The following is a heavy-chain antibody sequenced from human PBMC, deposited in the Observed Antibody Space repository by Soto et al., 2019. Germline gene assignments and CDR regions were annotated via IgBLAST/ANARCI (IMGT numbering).Heavy chain of an antibody. CDR1: GFTFSSYS. Sequence: GGSLRLSCAASGFTFSSYSMNWVRQAPGKGLEWVSSISSSSSYIYYADSVKGRFTISRDNAKNSLYLQMNSLRAEDTAVYYCARALNYDFWSGYYSGFDYWGQGTLVTVSS. V-gene: IGHV3-21*01. CDR2: ISSSSSYI. J-gene: IGHJ4*02. CDR3: ARALNYDFWSGYYSGFDY. D-gene: IGHD3-3*01.